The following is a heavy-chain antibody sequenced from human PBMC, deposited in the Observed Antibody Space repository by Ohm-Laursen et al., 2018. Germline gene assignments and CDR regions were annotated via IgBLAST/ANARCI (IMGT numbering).Heavy chain of an antibody. CDR3: ARDLGAGATYYFDY. D-gene: IGHD1-26*01. V-gene: IGHV3-30*03. CDR1: GFTFSSYG. CDR2: ISYDGSNK. Sequence: SLRLSCAASGFTFSSYGMHWVRQAPGKGLEWVAAISYDGSNKYYADSVKGRFTISRDNSKNTLYLQMNSLRAEDTAVYYCARDLGAGATYYFDYWGQGTLVTVSS. J-gene: IGHJ4*02.